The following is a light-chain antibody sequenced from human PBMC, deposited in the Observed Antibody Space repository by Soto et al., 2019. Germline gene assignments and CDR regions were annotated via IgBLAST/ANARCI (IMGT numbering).Light chain of an antibody. CDR2: HAS. Sequence: DIRMSLSPAALPASVGDRVTITCRASQSIDRWLAWYQQRPGKAPKILIYHASSLETGVPSRFSGSGSGTEFTLTIIIQPPDDIPAYNTHHAIRHNTF. J-gene: IGKJ5*01. V-gene: IGKV1-5*01. CDR1: QSIDRW. CDR3: HHAIRHNT.